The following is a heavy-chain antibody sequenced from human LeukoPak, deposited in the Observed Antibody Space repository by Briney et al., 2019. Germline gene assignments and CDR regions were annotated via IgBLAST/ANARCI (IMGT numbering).Heavy chain of an antibody. CDR3: ARLGGSYYYDSSGYSTDAFDI. V-gene: IGHV3-30*03. CDR1: GFTFSSYG. Sequence: PGRSLRLSCAASGFTFSSYGMHWVRQAPGKGLEWVAVISYDGSNKYYADSVKGRFTISRDNAKNSLYLQMNSLRAEDTAVYYCARLGGSYYYDSSGYSTDAFDIWGQGTMVTVSS. D-gene: IGHD3-22*01. J-gene: IGHJ3*02. CDR2: ISYDGSNK.